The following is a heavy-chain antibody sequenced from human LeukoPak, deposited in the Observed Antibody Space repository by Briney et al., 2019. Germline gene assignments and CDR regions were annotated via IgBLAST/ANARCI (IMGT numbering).Heavy chain of an antibody. V-gene: IGHV1-18*01. J-gene: IGHJ5*02. D-gene: IGHD4-23*01. CDR2: ISTYNGHT. Sequence: ASVKVSCKASGYTFTNYGINWVRQAPGQGLEWMGWISTYNGHTNYAQKLQGRVTMTTDTSTSTAYMELRSLRSDDTAVYYCARDHAAGWELPLNWFDPWGQGTLVTVSS. CDR1: GYTFTNYG. CDR3: ARDHAAGWELPLNWFDP.